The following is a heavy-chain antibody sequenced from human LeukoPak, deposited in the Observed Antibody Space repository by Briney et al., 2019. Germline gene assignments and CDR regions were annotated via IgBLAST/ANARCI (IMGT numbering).Heavy chain of an antibody. V-gene: IGHV4-38-2*02. CDR1: GYSISSGYY. CDR3: ARGKNGAAAAFDY. Sequence: SETLSLTCSVAGYSISSGYYWGWIRQPPGKGLEWIGSIYHSGSTYYNPSLKSRVTISVDTSKNQFSLKLSSVTAADTAVYYCARGKNGAAAAFDYWGQGTLVTVSS. D-gene: IGHD6-13*01. CDR2: IYHSGST. J-gene: IGHJ4*02.